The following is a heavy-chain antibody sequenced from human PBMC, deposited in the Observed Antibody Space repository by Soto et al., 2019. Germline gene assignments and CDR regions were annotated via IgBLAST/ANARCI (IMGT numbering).Heavy chain of an antibody. Sequence: SETLSLTCTVSGGSISNYYWSWIRQPPGKGLEWIGYIYYSGTTNYNPSLKSRVTISVDTSRNQFSLELSSVSAADTAVYYCARDGDYQGFYYYYGMDVWGQGTTVTVSS. J-gene: IGHJ6*02. CDR1: GGSISNYY. V-gene: IGHV4-59*01. CDR2: IYYSGTT. D-gene: IGHD4-17*01. CDR3: ARDGDYQGFYYYYGMDV.